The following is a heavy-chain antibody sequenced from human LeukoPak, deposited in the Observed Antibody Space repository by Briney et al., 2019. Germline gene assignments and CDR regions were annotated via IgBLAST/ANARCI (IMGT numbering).Heavy chain of an antibody. CDR2: VNQSGSA. CDR1: VESFNEYY. CDR3: ARGILGYYYFDL. V-gene: IGHV4-34*01. J-gene: IGHJ2*01. D-gene: IGHD3-22*01. Sequence: PSETLSLTCALSVESFNEYYWSWIRQSPGRGLEWIGEVNQSGSANYNPSLKSRVTMSVDTSKKQFSLKLTSVTAADTAVYYCARGILGYYYFDLWGRGTLVTVSS.